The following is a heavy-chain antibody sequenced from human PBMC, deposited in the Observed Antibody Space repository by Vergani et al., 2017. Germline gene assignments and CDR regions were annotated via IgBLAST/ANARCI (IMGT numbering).Heavy chain of an antibody. CDR1: EYSFGNYW. Sequence: EVELVQSGPEMRKPGESLKISCKGSEYSFGNYWIGWVRQMPGKGLEWMGIIYPADSDTRYSPSFQGQVTISADKSISTAFLQWDSLKASDTALYYCARSIHLNGARFSVWGQGTMVTVSS. J-gene: IGHJ3*01. CDR3: ARSIHLNGARFSV. CDR2: IYPADSDT. D-gene: IGHD1-1*01. V-gene: IGHV5-51*03.